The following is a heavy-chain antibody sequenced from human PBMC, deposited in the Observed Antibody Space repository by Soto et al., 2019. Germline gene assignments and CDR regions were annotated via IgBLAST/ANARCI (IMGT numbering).Heavy chain of an antibody. Sequence: PSETLSLTCAVSGGSIRSSNWWSWVRQPPGKGLEWIGEIYHSGSTNYNPSLKSRVTISVDKSKNQFSLKLSSVTAADTAVYYCARVTVAGTGFDYWGQGTLVTVSS. J-gene: IGHJ4*02. CDR1: GGSIRSSNW. CDR3: ARVTVAGTGFDY. CDR2: IYHSGST. D-gene: IGHD6-19*01. V-gene: IGHV4-4*02.